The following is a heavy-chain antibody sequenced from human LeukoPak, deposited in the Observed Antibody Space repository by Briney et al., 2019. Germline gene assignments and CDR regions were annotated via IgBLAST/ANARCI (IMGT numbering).Heavy chain of an antibody. CDR3: AREFCSSTRCYGAFDY. D-gene: IGHD2-2*01. J-gene: IGHJ4*02. Sequence: SETLSLTCTVSGGSISSYYWSWIRQPPGKGLEWIGYIYYSGSTNYNPSLKSRVTISVDTSKNQFSLKLSSVTAADTAVYYCAREFCSSTRCYGAFDYWGQGILVTVSS. V-gene: IGHV4-59*01. CDR1: GGSISSYY. CDR2: IYYSGST.